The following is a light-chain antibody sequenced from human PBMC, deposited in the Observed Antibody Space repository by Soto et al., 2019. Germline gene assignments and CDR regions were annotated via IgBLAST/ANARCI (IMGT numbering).Light chain of an antibody. CDR3: CSFARGTTLV. J-gene: IGLJ3*02. Sequence: QSALTQPASVSGSPGQSITISCTGSSSDVGSYNLVSWYQQHPGKAPKLMVYESGKRPSGVSDRFFGSKSGNTASLTISGLHAEDEADYYCCSFARGTTLVFGGGTKVTVL. CDR1: SSDVGSYNL. V-gene: IGLV2-23*01. CDR2: ESG.